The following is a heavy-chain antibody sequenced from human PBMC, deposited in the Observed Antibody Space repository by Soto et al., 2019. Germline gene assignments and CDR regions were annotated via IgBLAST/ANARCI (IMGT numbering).Heavy chain of an antibody. V-gene: IGHV3-23*01. CDR2: LSVSGIVK. D-gene: IGHD2-2*01. Sequence: GVLRLSCAASGFSVTSYAMSWRRQAPGKGLEWVSVLSVSGIVKDYADSVKGRFTISRDNSRNTLYLQMSGLRVEDTAVYYCAKDRYCSATSCQDFGSWGQGTLVTVSS. CDR1: GFSVTSYA. CDR3: AKDRYCSATSCQDFGS. J-gene: IGHJ4*02.